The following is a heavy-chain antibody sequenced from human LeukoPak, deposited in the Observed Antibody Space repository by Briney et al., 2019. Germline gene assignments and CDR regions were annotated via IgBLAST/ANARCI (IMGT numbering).Heavy chain of an antibody. Sequence: NPSETLSLTCAVYGVPFSGYYWSWIRQPPGKGLEWIGEINHSGSTNYNPSLRSRVTISVDTSKNQFSLKFTSMTAADTAVYYCARSSKTQWLSPGDGFDIWGRGTLVTVSS. V-gene: IGHV4-34*01. CDR2: INHSGST. D-gene: IGHD6-19*01. CDR1: GVPFSGYY. CDR3: ARSSKTQWLSPGDGFDI. J-gene: IGHJ3*02.